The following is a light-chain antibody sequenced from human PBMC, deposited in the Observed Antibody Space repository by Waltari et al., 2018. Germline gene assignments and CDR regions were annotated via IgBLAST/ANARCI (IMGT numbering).Light chain of an antibody. J-gene: IGLJ2*01. CDR2: ANN. Sequence: QSVLTQPPSASGTPGQRVTISCSGSSSHIRGNAAHGYQQVPGAAPKLLMYANNQRPAGVPDRFAGSKSGTSASLAISWLQSEDEADYYCAAWDDSLRGVVFGGGTKVTVL. CDR1: SSHIRGNA. CDR3: AAWDDSLRGVV. V-gene: IGLV1-44*01.